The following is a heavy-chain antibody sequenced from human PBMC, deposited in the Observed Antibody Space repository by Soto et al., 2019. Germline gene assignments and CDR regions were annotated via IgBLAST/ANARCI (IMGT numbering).Heavy chain of an antibody. V-gene: IGHV3-23*01. D-gene: IGHD3-10*01. CDR2: ISGSGGST. Sequence: QPGGSLRLSCAASGFTFSSYAMSWVRQAPGKGLEWVSAISGSGGSTYYADSVKGRFTISRDNSKNTLYLQMNSLRAEDTAVYYCAKDRVLWFGEFLFGWFDPWGQGTLVTVSS. CDR3: AKDRVLWFGEFLFGWFDP. J-gene: IGHJ5*02. CDR1: GFTFSSYA.